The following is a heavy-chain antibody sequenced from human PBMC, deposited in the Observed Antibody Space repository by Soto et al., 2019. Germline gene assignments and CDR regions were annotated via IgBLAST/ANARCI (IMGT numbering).Heavy chain of an antibody. D-gene: IGHD3-3*01. CDR2: IVVGSGNT. J-gene: IGHJ4*02. Sequence: SVKVSCKASGFTFTSSAVQWVRQARGQRLEWIGWIVVGSGNTNYAQKFQERVTITRDMSTSTAYMELSSLRSEDTAVYYCAADPDFGVVIPDYWGQGTLVTVSS. CDR3: AADPDFGVVIPDY. V-gene: IGHV1-58*01. CDR1: GFTFTSSA.